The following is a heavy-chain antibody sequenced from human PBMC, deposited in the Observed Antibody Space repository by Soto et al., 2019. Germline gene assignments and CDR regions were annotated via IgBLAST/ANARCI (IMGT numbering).Heavy chain of an antibody. CDR1: GGSISSNKW. V-gene: IGHV4-4*02. D-gene: IGHD2-2*01. CDR3: ARDDHIVVVPTSLGAMDV. Sequence: QVQLQESGPGLVKPSETLSLTCAVYGGSISSNKWWSWVRQPPGKGLEWIGEIYHSGSTNYNPSLKCRVTISLDKSKSQFSLKLTSVTAADSAVYYCARDDHIVVVPTSLGAMDVWGQGTTVTVSS. J-gene: IGHJ6*02. CDR2: IYHSGST.